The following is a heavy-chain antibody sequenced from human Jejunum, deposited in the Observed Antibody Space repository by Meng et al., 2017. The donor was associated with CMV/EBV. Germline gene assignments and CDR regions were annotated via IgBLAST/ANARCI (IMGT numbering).Heavy chain of an antibody. Sequence: SGFTFSIHWMSWVRQPPGKGPEWVASIKQDGSEKNYVDSVKGRFTISRDNAKNSLYLQMNNLRAEDTAVYYCAKPIQGRITIFSDWGQGSLVTVSS. CDR1: GFTFSIHW. J-gene: IGHJ4*02. CDR3: AKPIQGRITIFSD. CDR2: IKQDGSEK. D-gene: IGHD3-9*01. V-gene: IGHV3-7*01.